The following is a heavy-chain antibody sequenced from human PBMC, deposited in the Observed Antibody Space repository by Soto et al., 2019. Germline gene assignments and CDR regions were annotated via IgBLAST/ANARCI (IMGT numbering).Heavy chain of an antibody. CDR3: AKCNYDSSGYQRPDY. V-gene: IGHV3-30*18. J-gene: IGHJ4*02. CDR2: ISYDGSNK. Sequence: QVQLVESGGGVVQPGRSLRLSCAASGFTFSSYGMHWVRQAPGKGLEWVAVISYDGSNKYYADSVKGRFTISRDNSKNSQYLTMNSLRAEDTAVYYCAKCNYDSSGYQRPDYWGQGTLVTVSS. D-gene: IGHD3-22*01. CDR1: GFTFSSYG.